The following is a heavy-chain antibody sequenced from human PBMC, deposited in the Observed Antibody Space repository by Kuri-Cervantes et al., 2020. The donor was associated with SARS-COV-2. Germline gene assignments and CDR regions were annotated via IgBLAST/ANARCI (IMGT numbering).Heavy chain of an antibody. CDR1: GFTFSSYA. D-gene: IGHD2-21*01. J-gene: IGHJ6*03. Sequence: GESLKISCAASGFTFSSYAMHWVRQAPGKGLEWVAVISYDGSNKYYADSVKGRFTISKESGENSLYLHINSLRGDDTAVYYCARVAGEGPIYYYYMDVWGKGTTVTVSS. CDR2: ISYDGSNK. V-gene: IGHV3-30-3*01. CDR3: ARVAGEGPIYYYYMDV.